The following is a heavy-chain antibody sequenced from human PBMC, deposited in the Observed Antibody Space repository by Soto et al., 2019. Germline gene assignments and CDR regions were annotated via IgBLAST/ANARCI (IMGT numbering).Heavy chain of an antibody. V-gene: IGHV1-18*01. CDR3: ARRFATVDYWYFDL. CDR1: GYTFTSYG. J-gene: IGHJ2*01. CDR2: ISAYNGNT. Sequence: ASVKVSCTASGYTFTSYGISWVRQAPGQGLEWMGWISAYNGNTNYAQKLQDRVTMTTDTSTSTAYMELRSLRSDDTAVYYCARRFATVDYWYFDLWGRGTLVTVSS. D-gene: IGHD4-17*01.